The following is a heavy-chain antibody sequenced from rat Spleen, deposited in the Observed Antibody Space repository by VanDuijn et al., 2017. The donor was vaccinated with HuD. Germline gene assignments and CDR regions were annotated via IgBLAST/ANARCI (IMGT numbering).Heavy chain of an antibody. V-gene: IGHV5-22*01. CDR2: ISYDGTAT. CDR1: GFTFSDYY. CDR3: ARPDGYTYVMDA. J-gene: IGHJ4*01. Sequence: EVQLVESDGGLVQPGRSLKLSCAASGFTFSDYYMAWVRQAPTKGLEWVASISYDGTATYYRDSVKGRFTLSRDNAKSTLYLQMDSLGSEDTATYYCARPDGYTYVMDAWGQGASVTVSS. D-gene: IGHD1-4*01.